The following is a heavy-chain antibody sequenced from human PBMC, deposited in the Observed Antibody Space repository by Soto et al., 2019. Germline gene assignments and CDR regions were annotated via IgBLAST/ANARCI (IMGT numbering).Heavy chain of an antibody. Sequence: ASVKVSCKASGYTFTRYAMHWVRQAPGQGLEWIGWINTDYANKFQGRVTMTRDASTSTAHLELSSLTSEDTAVYYCARMASSGTLNWFDPWGQGTLVTVSS. CDR1: GYTFTRYA. CDR3: ARMASSGTLNWFDP. CDR2: INT. J-gene: IGHJ5*02. V-gene: IGHV1-3*04.